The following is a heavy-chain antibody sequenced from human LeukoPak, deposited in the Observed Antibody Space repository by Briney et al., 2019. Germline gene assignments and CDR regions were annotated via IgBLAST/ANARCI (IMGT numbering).Heavy chain of an antibody. D-gene: IGHD2-15*01. J-gene: IGHJ6*02. V-gene: IGHV1-18*01. CDR3: ARGVRIYCSGGSCYLFDYYYYGMDV. CDR1: GYTFTSYG. Sequence: ASVKVSCMASGYTFTSYGISWVRQAPGQGLEWMGWISAYNGNTNYAQKLQGRVTMTTDTSTSTAYMELRSLRSDDTAVYYCARGVRIYCSGGSCYLFDYYYYGMDVWGQGTTVTVSS. CDR2: ISAYNGNT.